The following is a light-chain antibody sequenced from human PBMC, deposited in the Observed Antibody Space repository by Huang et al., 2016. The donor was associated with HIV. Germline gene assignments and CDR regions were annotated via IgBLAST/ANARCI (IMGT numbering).Light chain of an antibody. J-gene: IGKJ1*01. Sequence: EIVMTQSPATLSVSPGERANLSCRASQSVGSNVAWYQQRRGQAPRLLIYAASTRAAGIPARFSGSGSGIEFTLTVSSLQSEDFAVYYCQQHNTWPRTFGQGTRV. V-gene: IGKV3-15*01. CDR1: QSVGSN. CDR2: AAS. CDR3: QQHNTWPRT.